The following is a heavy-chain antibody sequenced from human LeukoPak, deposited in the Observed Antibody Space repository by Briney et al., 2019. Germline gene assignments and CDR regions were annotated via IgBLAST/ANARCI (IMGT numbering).Heavy chain of an antibody. CDR1: GFTFSSYG. CDR2: ISYDGSNK. Sequence: GGSLRLSCAASGFTFSSYGMHWVRQAPGKGLEWVAVISYDGSNKYYADSVKGRFTISRDNSKSTLYLQMNSLRAEDTAVYYCAKDLSVGAPWDYYYGMDVWGQGTTVTVSS. D-gene: IGHD1-26*01. V-gene: IGHV3-30*18. J-gene: IGHJ6*02. CDR3: AKDLSVGAPWDYYYGMDV.